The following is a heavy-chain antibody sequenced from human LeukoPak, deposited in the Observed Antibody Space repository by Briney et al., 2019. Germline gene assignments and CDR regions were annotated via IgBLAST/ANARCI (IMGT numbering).Heavy chain of an antibody. J-gene: IGHJ4*02. Sequence: GESLKISCKGSGYSFTSYWITWVRQMPGKGLEWMGIIYPGDSHTIYSPSFQGQVTISADKSTSTASLQWSGLKASDTAMYYCARQDGAAKYYFDYWGQGTLVTVSS. V-gene: IGHV5-51*01. D-gene: IGHD5-24*01. CDR2: IYPGDSHT. CDR1: GYSFTSYW. CDR3: ARQDGAAKYYFDY.